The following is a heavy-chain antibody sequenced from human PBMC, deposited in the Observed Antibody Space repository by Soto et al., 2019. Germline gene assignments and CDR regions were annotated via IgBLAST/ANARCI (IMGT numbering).Heavy chain of an antibody. J-gene: IGHJ3*02. CDR2: IYYSGST. CDR3: ARERQVVPPPGAFDI. Sequence: QVQLQESGPGLVKPSQTLSLTCTVSGGSISSGGYYWSWIRQHPGKGLEWIGYIYYSGSTYYNPALKSRVTISVDTSKNQFSLKLSSVTAADTAVYYCARERQVVPPPGAFDIWGQGTMVTVSS. D-gene: IGHD2-2*01. V-gene: IGHV4-31*03. CDR1: GGSISSGGYY.